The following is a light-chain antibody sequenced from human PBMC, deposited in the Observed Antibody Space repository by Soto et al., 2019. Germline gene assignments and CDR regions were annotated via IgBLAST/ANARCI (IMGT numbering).Light chain of an antibody. Sequence: EIVLTQSPATLSLSPGERATLSCRASQSVSTYLVWYQQKPGQAPRLLIYDASNRATGIPARFSGSGSGTEFTLTISSLQPDDFATYFCQHYDTFSWAFGQGTKVDI. J-gene: IGKJ1*01. CDR2: DAS. CDR1: QSVSTY. V-gene: IGKV3-11*01. CDR3: QHYDTFSWA.